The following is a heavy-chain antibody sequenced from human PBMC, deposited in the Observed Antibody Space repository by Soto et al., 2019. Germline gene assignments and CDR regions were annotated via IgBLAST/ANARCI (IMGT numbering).Heavy chain of an antibody. V-gene: IGHV3-23*01. CDR2: ISGSGGST. D-gene: IGHD6-13*01. Sequence: EVQLLESGGGLVQPGGSLRLSCAASGFTFSNYAMSWVRQAPGKGLEWVSEISGSGGSTYYADSVKGRFTISRDNSKNPLYLQMNSLRAEDTAVYYCAKGIAAAGYFFDYWGQGTLVTVS. J-gene: IGHJ4*02. CDR3: AKGIAAAGYFFDY. CDR1: GFTFSNYA.